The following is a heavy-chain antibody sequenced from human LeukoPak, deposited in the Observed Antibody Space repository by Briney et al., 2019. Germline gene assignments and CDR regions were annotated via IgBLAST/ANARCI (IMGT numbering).Heavy chain of an antibody. CDR3: AQYTSGWYSVYDF. D-gene: IGHD6-19*01. CDR2: ISASGNST. Sequence: GGSLRLSCAVSGFTLSSYAMSWVRQAPGKGLEWVSGISASGNSTYFADSVKGRFALSRDISKNTLYLQMNSPRVDDTAVYYCAQYTSGWYSVYDFWGRGTLVTVSS. CDR1: GFTLSSYA. V-gene: IGHV3-23*01. J-gene: IGHJ4*02.